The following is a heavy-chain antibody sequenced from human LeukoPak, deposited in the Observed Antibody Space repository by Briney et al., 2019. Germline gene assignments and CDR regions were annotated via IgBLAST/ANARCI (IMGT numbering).Heavy chain of an antibody. V-gene: IGHV4-59*01. J-gene: IGHJ3*02. CDR1: GDSISSYY. CDR3: ARGPEAFGVLKGAFDI. D-gene: IGHD3-3*01. CDR2: IYDSGST. Sequence: SETLSLTCTVSGDSISSYYWSWIRQPPGKGLELIGYIYDSGSTNYNPSLKSRVTISVDTSENQLSLKLRSVTAADTAVYYCARGPEAFGVLKGAFDIWGQGTVVTVSS.